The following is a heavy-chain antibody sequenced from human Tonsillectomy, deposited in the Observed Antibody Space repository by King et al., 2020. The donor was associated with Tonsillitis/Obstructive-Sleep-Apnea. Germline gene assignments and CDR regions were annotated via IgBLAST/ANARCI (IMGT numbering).Heavy chain of an antibody. Sequence: VQLVESGAEVKKPGESLRISCKGSGYRFTSYWISWVRQMPGKGLEWMGRIDPSDSYTNYSPSFQGHVTISADKSISTAYLQWSSLKTSDTAMYYCARRRDIATYAMDVWGQGTTVSVSS. V-gene: IGHV5-10-1*03. CDR2: IDPSDSYT. D-gene: IGHD5-12*01. CDR1: GYRFTSYW. J-gene: IGHJ6*02. CDR3: ARRRDIATYAMDV.